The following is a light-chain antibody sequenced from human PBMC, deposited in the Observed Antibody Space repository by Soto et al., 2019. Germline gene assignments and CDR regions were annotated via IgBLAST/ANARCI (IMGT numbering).Light chain of an antibody. Sequence: EIVLTQSPGTLSLSPGERATLSCRASQSVTSNYLAWYQQKPGQAPRLLIFGASIRDTGIPDRFSGSGSGTDFTLTISRLEPEDFATYYCLQYNSYMWTFGHGTKVDNK. V-gene: IGKV3-20*01. CDR2: GAS. CDR1: QSVTSNY. J-gene: IGKJ1*01. CDR3: LQYNSYMWT.